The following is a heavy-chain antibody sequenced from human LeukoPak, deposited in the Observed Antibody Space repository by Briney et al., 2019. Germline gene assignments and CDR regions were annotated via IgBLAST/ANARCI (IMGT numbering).Heavy chain of an antibody. Sequence: SETLSLTCTVSGDSISSSSYYWGWIRQPPGKGLEWIGSVYYSGSPYYNPSLKSRVTISVDTSKNQFSLKLTSVTAADTAVFYCARHMFRGYNGYFDYWGQGTLVTVSS. V-gene: IGHV4-39*01. CDR3: ARHMFRGYNGYFDY. D-gene: IGHD3-22*01. J-gene: IGHJ4*02. CDR2: VYYSGSP. CDR1: GDSISSSSYY.